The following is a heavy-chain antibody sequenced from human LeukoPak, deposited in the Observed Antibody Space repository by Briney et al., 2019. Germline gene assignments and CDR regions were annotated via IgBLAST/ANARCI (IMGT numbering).Heavy chain of an antibody. CDR3: ARGGICSSGSCYRIFDY. J-gene: IGHJ4*02. D-gene: IGHD2-15*01. CDR1: GGSFSGYY. Sequence: SSETLSLTCAVYGGSFSGYYWSWIRQPPGKGLEWIGEINHSGSTNYNPSLKSRVTISVDTSKNQFSLKLSSVTAADTAVYYCARGGICSSGSCYRIFDYWGQGTLVTVSS. V-gene: IGHV4-34*01. CDR2: INHSGST.